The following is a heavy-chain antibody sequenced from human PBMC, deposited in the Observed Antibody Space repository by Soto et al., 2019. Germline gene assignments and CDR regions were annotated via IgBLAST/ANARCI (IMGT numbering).Heavy chain of an antibody. CDR3: AHRILRTVFGLVTTTAIYFDF. CDR2: IYWDDDK. Sequence: QITLNESGPTVVKPAETLTLTCTFSGFSLTTSGVGVGWIRQSPGKAPEWLAPIYWDDDKRYSASLKSRLTSSKDTSTNQVVLTLASVYPADTATYYCAHRILRTVFGLVTTTAIYFDFWGQGTPVVVSS. D-gene: IGHD3-3*01. V-gene: IGHV2-5*02. CDR1: GFSLTTSGVG. J-gene: IGHJ4*02.